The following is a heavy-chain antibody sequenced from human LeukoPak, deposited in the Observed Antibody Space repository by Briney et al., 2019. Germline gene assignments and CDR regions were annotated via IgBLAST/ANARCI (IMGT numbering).Heavy chain of an antibody. Sequence: SGGSLRLSCAAFGFTFSSYSMNWVRQAPGKGLEWVSSISSSSSYIYYADSVKGRFTISRDNAKNSLYLQMNSLRAEDTAVYYCARAAAQQWLVHYYYYGMDVWGQGTTVTVSS. V-gene: IGHV3-21*03. J-gene: IGHJ6*02. CDR2: ISSSSSYI. D-gene: IGHD6-19*01. CDR3: ARAAAQQWLVHYYYYGMDV. CDR1: GFTFSSYS.